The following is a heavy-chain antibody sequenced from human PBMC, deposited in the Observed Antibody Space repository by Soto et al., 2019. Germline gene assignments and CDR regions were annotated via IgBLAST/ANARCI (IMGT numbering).Heavy chain of an antibody. CDR3: ARDFNNRVAFDY. CDR1: GFTFSSYS. V-gene: IGHV3-21*01. J-gene: IGHJ4*02. Sequence: GGSLRLSCAASGFTFSSYSMNWVRQAPGKGLEWVSSISSSSSYIYYADSVKGRFTISRDNAKNSLYLQMNSLRAEDTAVYYCARDFNNRVAFDYWGQGTLVTVSS. D-gene: IGHD3-3*01. CDR2: ISSSSSYI.